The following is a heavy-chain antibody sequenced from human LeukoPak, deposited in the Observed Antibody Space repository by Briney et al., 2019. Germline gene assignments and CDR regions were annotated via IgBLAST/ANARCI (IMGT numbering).Heavy chain of an antibody. Sequence: ASVKVSCKASGYTFTGYYMHWVRQAPGQGLEWMGWINPNCGGTNYAQKFQGRVTMTSDTSISTAYMELSRLRSDDTAVYYCARVPTYYYDSSGYYLDWFDPWGQGTLVTVSS. CDR1: GYTFTGYY. CDR3: ARVPTYYYDSSGYYLDWFDP. J-gene: IGHJ5*02. CDR2: INPNCGGT. V-gene: IGHV1-2*02. D-gene: IGHD3-22*01.